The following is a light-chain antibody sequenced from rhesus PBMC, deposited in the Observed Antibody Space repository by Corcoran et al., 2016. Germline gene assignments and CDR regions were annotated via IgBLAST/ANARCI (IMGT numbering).Light chain of an antibody. CDR2: GVS. J-gene: IGLJ1*01. CDR3: YSYTTNSTYI. V-gene: IGLV2S7*01. CDR1: SSDIGAYNY. Sequence: QAAPTQPPSVSGSPGQSVTISCTGTSSDIGAYNYVSWYQQYPAKAPKLLISGVSQRPAGVSDRFSGSKSGNTASLTISGLQAQDEADYYCYSYTTNSTYIFGAGTRLTVL.